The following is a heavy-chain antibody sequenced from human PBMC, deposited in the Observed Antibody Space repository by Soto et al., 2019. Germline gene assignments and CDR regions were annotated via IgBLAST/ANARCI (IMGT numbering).Heavy chain of an antibody. CDR2: ISYDGSNK. V-gene: IGHV3-30-3*01. CDR3: ARERGDSGYDPTDWSGMDV. CDR1: GFTFSSYA. Sequence: GGSLRLSCAASGFTFSSYAMHWVRQAPGKGLEWVAVISYDGSNKYYADSVKGRFTISRDNSKNTLYLQMNSLRAEDTAVYYCARERGDSGYDPTDWSGMDVWGQGTTVTVSS. J-gene: IGHJ6*02. D-gene: IGHD5-12*01.